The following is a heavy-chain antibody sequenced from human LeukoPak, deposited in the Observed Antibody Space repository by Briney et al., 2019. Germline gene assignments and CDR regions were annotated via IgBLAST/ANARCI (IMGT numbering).Heavy chain of an antibody. Sequence: GGSLRLSCAASGFTFSSHWMSWVRQAPGKGLEWVANIKKDGSEKYYVDAVKGRFTISRDNAKTSLYLQMNSLTAEDTAVHYCVRAHHPGGWFDPWGQGTLVTVSS. D-gene: IGHD3-10*01. V-gene: IGHV3-7*04. CDR3: VRAHHPGGWFDP. CDR2: IKKDGSEK. J-gene: IGHJ5*02. CDR1: GFTFSSHW.